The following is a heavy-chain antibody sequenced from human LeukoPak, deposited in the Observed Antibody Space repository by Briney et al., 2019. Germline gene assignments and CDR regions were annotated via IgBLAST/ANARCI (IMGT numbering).Heavy chain of an antibody. V-gene: IGHV4-34*01. CDR3: ARGSMVLLWFGELFRDYFDY. CDR2: INHRVST. J-gene: IGHJ4*02. Sequence: SESPSPTCAVYGASFSGYYRSWIRQPPGKGLEWIGEINHRVSTNYKQSLKSRVTISVDTSKNQFSLKLSSVTAADTAVYYCARGSMVLLWFGELFRDYFDYWGQGTLVTVSS. CDR1: GASFSGYY. D-gene: IGHD3-10*01.